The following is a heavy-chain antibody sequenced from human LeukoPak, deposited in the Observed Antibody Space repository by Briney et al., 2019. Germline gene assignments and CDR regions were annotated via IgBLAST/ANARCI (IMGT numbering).Heavy chain of an antibody. V-gene: IGHV4-30-4*08. J-gene: IGHJ3*02. CDR3: ARGTEDDAFDI. Sequence: SETLSLTCTVSGGSISSGDYYWSWIRQPPGKGLEWIGYIYYSGSTNYNPSLKSRVTISVDTSKNQFSLKLSSVTAADTAVYYCARGTEDDAFDIWGQGTMVTVSS. CDR1: GGSISSGDYY. CDR2: IYYSGST.